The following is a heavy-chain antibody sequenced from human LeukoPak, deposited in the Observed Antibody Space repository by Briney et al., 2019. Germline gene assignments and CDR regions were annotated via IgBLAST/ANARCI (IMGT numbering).Heavy chain of an antibody. CDR1: GYTFTSYG. CDR3: AKDIAQPHPYYFDY. J-gene: IGHJ4*02. D-gene: IGHD6-13*01. CDR2: ISAYNGNT. V-gene: IGHV1-18*01. Sequence: ASVKVSCKASGYTFTSYGISWVRQAPGQGLEWMGWISAYNGNTDYAQKLQGRVTMTTDTSTSTAYMELRSLRSDDTAVYYCAKDIAQPHPYYFDYWGQGTLVTVSS.